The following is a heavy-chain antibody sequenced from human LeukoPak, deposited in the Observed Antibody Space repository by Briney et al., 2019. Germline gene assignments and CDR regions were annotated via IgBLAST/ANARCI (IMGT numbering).Heavy chain of an antibody. CDR1: GFTFSSYA. V-gene: IGHV3-23*01. Sequence: GGSLRLSCAASGFTFSSYAMSWVRQAPGKVLEWVSAISGSGGSTDYADSVTGRFTISRDKSKNTPYLQMDGQRAEDTAVYYCAKAGYGSGWYEYYFDYWGQGTLVTVSS. D-gene: IGHD6-19*01. CDR3: AKAGYGSGWYEYYFDY. CDR2: ISGSGGST. J-gene: IGHJ4*02.